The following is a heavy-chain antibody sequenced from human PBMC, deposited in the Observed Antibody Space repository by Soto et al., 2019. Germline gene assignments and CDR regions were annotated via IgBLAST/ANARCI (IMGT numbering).Heavy chain of an antibody. Sequence: ASVKVSCKASGYTFTSYDINWVRQATGQGLEWMGWMNPNSGNTGYAQKFQGRVTMTRNTSISTAYMELSSLRSEDTAVYYCARGLVYCSGGSCNWFDPWGQGTLVTVSS. CDR1: GYTFTSYD. CDR2: MNPNSGNT. D-gene: IGHD2-15*01. CDR3: ARGLVYCSGGSCNWFDP. V-gene: IGHV1-8*01. J-gene: IGHJ5*02.